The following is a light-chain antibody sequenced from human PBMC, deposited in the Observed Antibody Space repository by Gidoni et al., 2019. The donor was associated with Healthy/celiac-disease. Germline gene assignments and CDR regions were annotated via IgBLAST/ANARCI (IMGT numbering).Light chain of an antibody. CDR2: QDS. V-gene: IGLV3-1*01. Sequence: SYELTQPPPVSVSAGQTASITCSGDNLGDKYACWYQQKPGQSPVLVIYQDSKRPSGIPERFSGSNSGNTATLTISGTQAMDVADYYCQAWDSSTVVFGGGTKLTVL. CDR3: QAWDSSTVV. CDR1: NLGDKY. J-gene: IGLJ2*01.